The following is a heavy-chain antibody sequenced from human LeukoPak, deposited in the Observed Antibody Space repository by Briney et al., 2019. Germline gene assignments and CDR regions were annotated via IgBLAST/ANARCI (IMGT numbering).Heavy chain of an antibody. D-gene: IGHD3-16*02. V-gene: IGHV4-59*01. Sequence: SETLSLTCTVSGGSISNYYRSWLRQPPGKGLEWIGYIYYSGSTSNNPSLKSRVTISVDTSKNQFSLKLTSVTAADTAVYYCARGLGKLSFPFDYWGQGTLVTVSS. J-gene: IGHJ4*02. CDR2: IYYSGST. CDR1: GGSISNYY. CDR3: ARGLGKLSFPFDY.